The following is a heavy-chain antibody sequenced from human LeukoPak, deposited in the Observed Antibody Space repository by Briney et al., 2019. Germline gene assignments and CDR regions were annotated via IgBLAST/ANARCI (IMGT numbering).Heavy chain of an antibody. CDR2: ISSSGSTI. Sequence: GGSLRLSCAASGFTFSSYEMNWVRQAPGKGLEWVSYISSSGSTIYYADSVKGQFTISRDNSKNTVYLQMNSLRAEDTAVYYRAKDDAWGRFQRWGQGTLVTVSS. CDR1: GFTFSSYE. V-gene: IGHV3-48*03. J-gene: IGHJ1*01. D-gene: IGHD3-16*01. CDR3: AKDDAWGRFQR.